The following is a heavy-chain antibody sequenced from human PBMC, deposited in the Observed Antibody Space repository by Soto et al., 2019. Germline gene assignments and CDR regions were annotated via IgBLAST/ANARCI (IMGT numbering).Heavy chain of an antibody. CDR1: GFTFSDYY. J-gene: IGHJ4*02. D-gene: IGHD3-22*01. CDR2: ISSSSSYT. CDR3: ARDSLYYYGSSGYHY. V-gene: IGHV3-11*06. Sequence: GGSLRLSCAASGFTFSDYYMSWIRQAPGKGLEWVSYISSSSSYTNYADSVKGRFTISRDNAKNSLYLQMNSLRAEDTAVYYCARDSLYYYGSSGYHYWGQGTLVTVSS.